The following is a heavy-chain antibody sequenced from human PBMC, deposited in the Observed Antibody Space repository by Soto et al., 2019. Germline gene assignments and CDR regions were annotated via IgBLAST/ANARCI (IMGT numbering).Heavy chain of an antibody. CDR1: GGTFSSYA. V-gene: IGHV1-69*13. Sequence: ASVKVSCKASGGTFSSYAISWVRQAPGQGLEWMGGIIPIFGTANYAQKFQGRVTITADESTSTAYMELSSLRSEDTAVYYCARGDILTGYYYYGMDVWGQGTTVTVSS. CDR3: ARGDILTGYYYYGMDV. CDR2: IIPIFGTA. D-gene: IGHD3-9*01. J-gene: IGHJ6*02.